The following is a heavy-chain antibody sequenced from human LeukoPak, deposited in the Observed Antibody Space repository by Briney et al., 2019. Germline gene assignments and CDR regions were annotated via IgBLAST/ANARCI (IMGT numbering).Heavy chain of an antibody. CDR1: GGSISSGSYY. Sequence: PSETLSLTCTVSGGSISSGSYYWSWIRQPAGKGLEWIGRMYISGSTYYNPSLYSRVSMSLDTSKNQFSLKLRSVTAADSAVYYCARDQGATTGKYYYYYMDVWGKGTTVTVSS. V-gene: IGHV4-61*02. J-gene: IGHJ6*03. CDR2: MYISGST. CDR3: ARDQGATTGKYYYYYMDV. D-gene: IGHD1-26*01.